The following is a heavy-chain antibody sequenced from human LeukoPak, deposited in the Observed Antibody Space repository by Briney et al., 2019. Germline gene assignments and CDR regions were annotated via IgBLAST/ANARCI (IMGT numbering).Heavy chain of an antibody. CDR3: AKDPLGAAAGTGYFDY. D-gene: IGHD6-13*01. Sequence: GGSLRLSCAASGFTFSSYAMSWARQAPGKGLEWVSAISGSGGSTYYADSVKGRFTISRDNSKNTLYLQMNSLRAEDTAVYYCAKDPLGAAAGTGYFDYWGQGTLVTVSS. CDR1: GFTFSSYA. CDR2: ISGSGGST. J-gene: IGHJ4*02. V-gene: IGHV3-23*01.